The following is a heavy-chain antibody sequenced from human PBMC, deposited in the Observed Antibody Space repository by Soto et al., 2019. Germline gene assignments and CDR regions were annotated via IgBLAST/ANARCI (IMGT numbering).Heavy chain of an antibody. Sequence: SETLSLTCTVSGGSISSANYYWSWIRQAPGKGLEWIGYIYYSGSTYYNPSLKSRVTISVDTSKNQFSLKLSSVTAADTAVYYCXREAYSGSYRKGNWFDPWGQGTLVTVSS. CDR1: GGSISSANYY. V-gene: IGHV4-30-4*01. D-gene: IGHD1-26*01. CDR3: XREAYSGSYRKGNWFDP. CDR2: IYYSGST. J-gene: IGHJ5*02.